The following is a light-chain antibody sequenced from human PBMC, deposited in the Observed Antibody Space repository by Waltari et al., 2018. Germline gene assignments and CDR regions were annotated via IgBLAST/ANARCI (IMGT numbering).Light chain of an antibody. V-gene: IGKV4-1*01. CDR1: LSVLYSSNNKNY. CDR2: WAS. J-gene: IGKJ5*01. CDR3: QQYYITPPT. Sequence: DIVMTQSPDSLAVSLGERATINCKSRLSVLYSSNNKNYLAWYQQKPGQPPKLLIYWASTRESGVPDRFSGSGSGTDFALTISSLQAEDVAVYYCQQYYITPPTFGQGTRLEIK.